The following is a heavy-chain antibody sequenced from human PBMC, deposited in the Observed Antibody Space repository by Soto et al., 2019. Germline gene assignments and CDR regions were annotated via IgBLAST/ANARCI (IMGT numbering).Heavy chain of an antibody. Sequence: SGPTLVNPPQTLTLTYTFSGFSLSTSGMCVSWIRQPPGKALGWLALIDWDDDKYYSTSLKTRLTISKDTSKNQVVLTMTNMDPVDTATYYCARIQAVAGTSSWFDPWGQGTLVTVSS. CDR3: ARIQAVAGTSSWFDP. V-gene: IGHV2-70*01. D-gene: IGHD6-19*01. J-gene: IGHJ5*02. CDR2: IDWDDDK. CDR1: GFSLSTSGMC.